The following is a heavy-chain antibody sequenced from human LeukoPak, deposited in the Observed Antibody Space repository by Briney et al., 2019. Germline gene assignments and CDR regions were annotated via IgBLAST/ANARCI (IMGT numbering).Heavy chain of an antibody. V-gene: IGHV3-23*01. D-gene: IGHD6-19*01. Sequence: GGSLILSFAASGFTFSNYAMSWARQVPGRGLEWVSTISSRGDSTYDAESVKGRFTISRDNSKNSLYLQMNSVRAEDAAVYYCAKGPRPDITVAHTVEKWGQGTLVTVSS. CDR2: ISSRGDST. J-gene: IGHJ4*02. CDR3: AKGPRPDITVAHTVEK. CDR1: GFTFSNYA.